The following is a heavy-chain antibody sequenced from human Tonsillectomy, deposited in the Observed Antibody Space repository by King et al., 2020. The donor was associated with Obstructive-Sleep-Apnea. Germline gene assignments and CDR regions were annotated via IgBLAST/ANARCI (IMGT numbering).Heavy chain of an antibody. CDR1: GFTFSSYA. CDR2: ISYDGRNK. CDR3: ARERGYDYGDRYYYYYGMDV. V-gene: IGHV3-30*04. Sequence: VQLVESGGGVVQPGRSLRLSCAASGFTFSSYAMHWVRQAPGKGLEWVAVISYDGRNKYYADSVKGRFTISRDNSKNTLYLQMNSLRAEDTAVYYCARERGYDYGDRYYYYYGMDVWGQGTTVTVSS. D-gene: IGHD4-17*01. J-gene: IGHJ6*02.